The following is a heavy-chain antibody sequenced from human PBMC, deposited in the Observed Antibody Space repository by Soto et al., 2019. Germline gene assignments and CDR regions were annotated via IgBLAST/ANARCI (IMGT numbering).Heavy chain of an antibody. CDR1: GGAVYSDGYY. V-gene: IGHV4-39*01. D-gene: IGHD6-6*01. CDR2: IYYSGST. Sequence: SETLSLTCTVSGGAVYSDGYYWGWIRQPPGKGLEWIGNIYYSGSTYYNPSLKSRVTISLDTSKNQFSLSLNSVTAADTAVYYCARSSIEPRVFMYPFDSWGQGTLVTVSS. CDR3: ARSSIEPRVFMYPFDS. J-gene: IGHJ4*02.